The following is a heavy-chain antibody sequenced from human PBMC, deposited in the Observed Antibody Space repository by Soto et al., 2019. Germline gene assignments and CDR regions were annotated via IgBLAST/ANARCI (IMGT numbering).Heavy chain of an antibody. Sequence: QVQLQESGPGLVEPSQTLSLTCTVSGGSISGEGYYWSWIRQYSGRGLEWIGYIHYSGSTYYNPSLKSRVIISVDTSKTQFFLNLSSVTAADTDVYYCARAWTATAGWANWFDRWGQGTLVTVSS. J-gene: IGHJ5*02. V-gene: IGHV4-31*03. D-gene: IGHD6-13*01. CDR2: IHYSGST. CDR1: GGSISGEGYY. CDR3: ARAWTATAGWANWFDR.